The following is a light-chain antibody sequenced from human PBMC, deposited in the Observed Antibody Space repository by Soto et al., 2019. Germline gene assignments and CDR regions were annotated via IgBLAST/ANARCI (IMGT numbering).Light chain of an antibody. J-gene: IGLJ2*01. CDR2: DVS. Sequence: QSVLTQPASVSGSPGQSITISCTGTSSDVAAYNYVSWYQQHPGKAPKLMIYDVSNRPSGVSNRFSVSKSGNKASLTISGLQAEDEADDYCSSYSSSSTVVFGGETNLTVL. CDR3: SSYSSSSTVV. V-gene: IGLV2-14*03. CDR1: SSDVAAYNY.